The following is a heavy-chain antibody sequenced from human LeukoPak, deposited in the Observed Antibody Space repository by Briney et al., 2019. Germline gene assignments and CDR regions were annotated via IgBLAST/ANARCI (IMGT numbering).Heavy chain of an antibody. V-gene: IGHV3-30*04. J-gene: IGHJ4*02. CDR1: GFTFSSYA. CDR2: ISYDGSNT. D-gene: IGHD3-22*01. Sequence: GGSLRLSCAASGFTFSSYAMPWVRQAPGKGLEWVAVISYDGSNTYYADSVKGRFTISRDNSKNMVYLQMNSLRAEDTAVYYCAKVHLTYYYDSSGYGFQDYWGQGTLVTVSS. CDR3: AKVHLTYYYDSSGYGFQDY.